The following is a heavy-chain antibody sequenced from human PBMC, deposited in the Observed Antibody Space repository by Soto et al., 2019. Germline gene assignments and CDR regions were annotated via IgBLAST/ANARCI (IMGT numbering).Heavy chain of an antibody. CDR1: GYRFKSYG. CDR2: IKVDNGDT. D-gene: IGHD2-15*01. CDR3: ARSRYYFEY. V-gene: IGHV1-18*01. J-gene: IGHJ4*01. Sequence: GASVKVSCKASGYRFKSYGIGWVRQAPVRGPEWVGWIKVDNGDTKYAEKLQGRVTLTTDTSTDTAYMELRNLRSDDTAFYYCARSRYYFEYWGHGTLVIVSS.